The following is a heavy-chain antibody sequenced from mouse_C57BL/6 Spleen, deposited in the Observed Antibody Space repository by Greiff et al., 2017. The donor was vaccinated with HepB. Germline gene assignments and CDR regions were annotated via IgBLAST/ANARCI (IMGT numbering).Heavy chain of an antibody. CDR1: GYTFTSYW. J-gene: IGHJ2*01. CDR2: INPSNGGT. D-gene: IGHD1-1*01. Sequence: VQLQQPGTEMVKPGASVKLSCKASGYTFTSYWMHWVKQRPGQGLEWIGNINPSNGGTNYNEKFKSKATLTVDKSSSTAYMQLSSLTSEDSAVYYCARLGYYGTYYLDYWGQGTTLTVSS. CDR3: ARLGYYGTYYLDY. V-gene: IGHV1-53*01.